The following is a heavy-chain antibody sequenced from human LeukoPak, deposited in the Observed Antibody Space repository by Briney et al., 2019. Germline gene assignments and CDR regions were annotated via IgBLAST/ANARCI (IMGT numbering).Heavy chain of an antibody. CDR2: IYYSGST. D-gene: IGHD6-13*01. V-gene: IGHV4-39*01. J-gene: IGHJ4*02. CDR1: GGSISSSSYY. CDR3: ARLIAAAGLKPYYFDY. Sequence: PSETLSLTCTVSGGSISSSSYYWGWIRQPPGKGLEWIGSIYYSGSTYYNPSLKSRVTISVDTSKNQFSLKLSSVTAADTAVYYCARLIAAAGLKPYYFDYWGQGTLVTVSS.